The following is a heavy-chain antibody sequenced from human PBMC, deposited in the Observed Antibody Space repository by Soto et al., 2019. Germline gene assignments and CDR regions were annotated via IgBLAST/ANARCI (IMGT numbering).Heavy chain of an antibody. CDR2: IYYSGST. V-gene: IGHV4-31*03. CDR1: GGSISSGGYY. CDR3: ARSAIAAAETEWFDP. Sequence: QVQLQESGPGLVKPSQTLSLTCTVSGGSISSGGYYWSWIRQHPGKGLEWIGYIYYSGSTYYNPSLKSRVTISVDTSKNQFSLKLSSVTAADTAVYYCARSAIAAAETEWFDPWGQGTLVTVSS. D-gene: IGHD6-13*01. J-gene: IGHJ5*02.